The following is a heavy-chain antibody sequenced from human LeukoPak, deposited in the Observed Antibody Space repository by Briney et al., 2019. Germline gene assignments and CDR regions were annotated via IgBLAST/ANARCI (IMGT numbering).Heavy chain of an antibody. J-gene: IGHJ5*02. CDR1: GFTFSSYA. D-gene: IGHD4-17*01. CDR2: ISYDGSNK. V-gene: IGHV3-30-3*01. Sequence: GGSLRLSCAASGFTFSSYAMHWVRQAPGKGLEWVAVISYDGSNKYYADSVKGRFTISRDNAKNSLYLQMNGLRAEDTAVYYCARDAPDYGDYGRDAWGQGTLVTVSS. CDR3: ARDAPDYGDYGRDA.